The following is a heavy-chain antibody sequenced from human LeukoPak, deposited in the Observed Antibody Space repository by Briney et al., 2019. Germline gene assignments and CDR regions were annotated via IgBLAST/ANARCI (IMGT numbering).Heavy chain of an antibody. Sequence: SETLSLTCAVSGDSISTTHWWTWVRQPPGKGLEWIGRIYTSGSTNYNPSLKSRVTMSVDTSKTQFSLKLSSVTAADTAVYYCARDITTVGMDVWGQGTTVTVSS. CDR3: ARDITTVGMDV. D-gene: IGHD4-11*01. V-gene: IGHV4-4*02. J-gene: IGHJ6*02. CDR1: GDSISTTHW. CDR2: IYTSGST.